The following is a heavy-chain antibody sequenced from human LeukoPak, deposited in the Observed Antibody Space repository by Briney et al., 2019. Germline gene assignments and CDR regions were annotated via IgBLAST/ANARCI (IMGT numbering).Heavy chain of an antibody. Sequence: ASVKVSCKASGYTFTGYHMHWVRQAPGQGLEWMGWINPNSGGTNYAQKFQGRVTMTRDTSISTAYMELSRLRSDDTAVYYCAKPVYDFWSGLSHENWFDPWGQGTLVTVSS. J-gene: IGHJ5*02. D-gene: IGHD3-3*01. CDR2: INPNSGGT. CDR3: AKPVYDFWSGLSHENWFDP. V-gene: IGHV1-2*02. CDR1: GYTFTGYH.